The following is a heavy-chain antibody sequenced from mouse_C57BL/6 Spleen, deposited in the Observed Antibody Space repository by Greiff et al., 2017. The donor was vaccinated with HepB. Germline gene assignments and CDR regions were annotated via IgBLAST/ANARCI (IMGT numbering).Heavy chain of an antibody. CDR1: GYTFTDYE. Sequence: LQESGAELVRPGASVTLSCKASGYTFTDYEMHWVKQTPVHGLEWIGAIDPETGGTADNQKFKGKAILTADKSSSTAYMELRSLTSEDSAVYYCTRDYYGSSFFAYWGQGTLVTVSA. CDR2: IDPETGGT. D-gene: IGHD1-1*01. V-gene: IGHV1-15*01. CDR3: TRDYYGSSFFAY. J-gene: IGHJ3*01.